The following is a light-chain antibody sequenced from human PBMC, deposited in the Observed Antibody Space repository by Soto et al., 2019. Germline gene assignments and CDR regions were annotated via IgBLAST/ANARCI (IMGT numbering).Light chain of an antibody. Sequence: DIQMTQSPSSLSASVGDRVTITCRASQGISNYLAWYQQKPGKVPKLLIYAASTLQTGVPSRFSGSESGTDFTLTISSLQPEDVATYYCQKYNSASWTFGQGTKVEIK. CDR2: AAS. CDR1: QGISNY. CDR3: QKYNSASWT. V-gene: IGKV1-27*01. J-gene: IGKJ1*01.